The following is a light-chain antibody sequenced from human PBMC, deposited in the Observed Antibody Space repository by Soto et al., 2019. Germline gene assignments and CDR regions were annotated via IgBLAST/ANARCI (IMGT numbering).Light chain of an antibody. CDR1: QNVGLN. J-gene: IGKJ4*01. CDR2: TAS. Sequence: EMVLTQSPAPLSLSPGEIATLSCRASQNVGLNFAWYQQKSGQPPRLLIHTASSRATGIPARFSVSGSRTDFTLPISSLEPEDIAVYYCQERGRWPRATFGGGTKVEMK. V-gene: IGKV3-11*01. CDR3: QERGRWPRAT.